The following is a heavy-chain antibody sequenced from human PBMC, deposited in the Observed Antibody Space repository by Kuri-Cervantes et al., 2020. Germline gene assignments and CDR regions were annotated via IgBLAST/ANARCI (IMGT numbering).Heavy chain of an antibody. CDR2: IIPIFGTA. CDR3: ARDRPDYYDSSDPRTATYNWFDP. D-gene: IGHD3-22*01. CDR1: GGTFSSYA. J-gene: IGHJ5*02. V-gene: IGHV1-69*13. Sequence: SVKVSCKASGGTFSSYAISWVRQAPGQGLEWMGGIIPIFGTANYAQKFQGRVTITADESTSTAYMGLSSLRSEDTAVYYCARDRPDYYDSSDPRTATYNWFDPWGQGTLVTVSS.